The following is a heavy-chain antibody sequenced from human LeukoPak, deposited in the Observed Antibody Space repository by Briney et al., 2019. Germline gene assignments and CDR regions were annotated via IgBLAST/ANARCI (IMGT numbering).Heavy chain of an antibody. CDR1: GGSFSGYY. CDR2: INHSGST. CDR3: ARGASMVRGVRDFDY. D-gene: IGHD3-10*01. V-gene: IGHV4-34*01. J-gene: IGHJ4*02. Sequence: PSETPSLTCAVYGGSFSGYYWSWIRQPPGKGLEWIGEINHSGSTNYNPSLKSRVTISVDTSKNQFSLKLSSVTAADTAVYYCARGASMVRGVRDFDYWGQGTLVTVSS.